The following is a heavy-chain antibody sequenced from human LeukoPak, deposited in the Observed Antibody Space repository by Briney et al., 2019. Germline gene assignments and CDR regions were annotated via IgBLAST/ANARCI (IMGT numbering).Heavy chain of an antibody. J-gene: IGHJ4*02. CDR3: TREGVGVGRLSDLDY. V-gene: IGHV3-13*04. CDR1: GFTFSNYD. Sequence: PGGSLRLSCAASGFTFSNYDIHWVRQVPGKRLEWVSSIDTAGNTYYADSVKGRFILSRENVKTSVYLQMDSLGAGDTAVYYCTREGVGVGRLSDLDYWGQGTLVTVSS. D-gene: IGHD3-16*02. CDR2: IDTAGNT.